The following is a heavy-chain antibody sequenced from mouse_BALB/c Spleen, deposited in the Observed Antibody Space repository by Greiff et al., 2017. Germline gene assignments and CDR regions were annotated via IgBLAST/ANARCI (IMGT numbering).Heavy chain of an antibody. V-gene: IGHV14-3*02. J-gene: IGHJ3*01. D-gene: IGHD1-2*01. Sequence: EVQLQQSGAELVKPGASVKLSCTASGFNIKDTYMHWVKQRPEQGLEWIGRIDPANGNTKYDPKFQGKATITADTSSNTAYLQLSSLTSEDTAVYYCARSSYGYAWFAYWGQGTLVTVSA. CDR2: IDPANGNT. CDR3: ARSSYGYAWFAY. CDR1: GFNIKDTY.